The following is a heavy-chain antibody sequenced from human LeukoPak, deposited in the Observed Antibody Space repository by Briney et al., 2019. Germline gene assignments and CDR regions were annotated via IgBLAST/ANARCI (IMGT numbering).Heavy chain of an antibody. V-gene: IGHV6-1*01. Sequence: SQTLSLTCAISGDSVSSNSVAWNWIRQSPSRGLEWLGRTYYRSKYYNNYAVSVKSRITINPDTSKNQFSLQLNSVTPEDTAVYYCARDLAVRGVINSSPDYWGQGTLVTVSS. D-gene: IGHD3-10*01. CDR1: GDSVSSNSVA. J-gene: IGHJ4*02. CDR3: ARDLAVRGVINSSPDY. CDR2: TYYRSKYYN.